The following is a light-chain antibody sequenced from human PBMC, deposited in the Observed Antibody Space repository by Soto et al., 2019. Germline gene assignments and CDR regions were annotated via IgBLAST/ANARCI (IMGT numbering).Light chain of an antibody. V-gene: IGKV3-20*01. CDR3: QQYGRSPGT. CDR2: GTS. CDR1: QRVGSNY. Sequence: EFVLTQSPGTLSLSPGERAPLSCRASQRVGSNYLAWYQQKPGQAPRLLIYGTSSRATGIADRFSGSGSGTDFTLTISRLEPEDFAMYYCQQYGRSPGTFGQGTKVDIK. J-gene: IGKJ1*01.